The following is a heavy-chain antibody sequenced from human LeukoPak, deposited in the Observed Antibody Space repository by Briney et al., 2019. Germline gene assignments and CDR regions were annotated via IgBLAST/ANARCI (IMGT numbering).Heavy chain of an antibody. CDR3: ARTGDGIDY. D-gene: IGHD7-27*01. CDR1: GGSISSDDYY. V-gene: IGHV4-30-4*08. Sequence: SETLSLTCTVSGGSISSDDYYWTWIRQPPGKGLEWIGYIYYSGNTYYNPSLKSRLTMSVDTSKNQFSQNLSSVTAADTAVYYCARTGDGIDYWGQGTLVTVSS. CDR2: IYYSGNT. J-gene: IGHJ4*02.